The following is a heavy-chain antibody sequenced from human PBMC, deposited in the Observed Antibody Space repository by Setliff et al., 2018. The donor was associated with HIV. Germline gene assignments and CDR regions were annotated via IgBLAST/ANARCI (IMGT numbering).Heavy chain of an antibody. CDR2: IYPGDSDT. D-gene: IGHD5-12*01. J-gene: IGHJ4*02. CDR3: ASSSGSRFYDY. Sequence: RGSLKISCKDSGNTFTSQWIGWVRQMPGKGLEWMGIIYPGDSDTRYSPSFQGQVIISADKSISTAYLQWSSLKASDTAIYYCASSSGSRFYDYWGQGTLVTVSS. CDR1: GNTFTSQW. V-gene: IGHV5-51*01.